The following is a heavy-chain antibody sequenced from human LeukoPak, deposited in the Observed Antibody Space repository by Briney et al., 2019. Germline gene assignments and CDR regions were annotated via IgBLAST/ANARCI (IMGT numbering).Heavy chain of an antibody. CDR3: ATGGFRNPPADY. D-gene: IGHD3-16*01. V-gene: IGHV3-30*01. CDR1: GFIFSSYP. Sequence: GRSLRLSCTASGFIFSSYPMHWVRQAPGKGLEWVAVLSYDGSNKYYAGSVKGRFTISRDNSENTLYLQMNSLRAEDTAVYYCATGGFRNPPADYWGQGTLVTVSS. J-gene: IGHJ4*02. CDR2: LSYDGSNK.